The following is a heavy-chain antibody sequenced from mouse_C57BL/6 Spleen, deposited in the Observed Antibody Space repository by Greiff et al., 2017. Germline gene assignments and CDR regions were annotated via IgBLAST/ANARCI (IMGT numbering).Heavy chain of an antibody. V-gene: IGHV1-15*01. Sequence: QVQLQQSGAELVRPGASVTLSCKASGYTFTDYEMHWVKQTPVHGLEWIGAIDPETGGTAYNQKFKGKAILTADKASSTAYMELRSLTSEDSAVYYCTRYYDYWGQGTTRTVSS. CDR3: TRYYDY. CDR1: GYTFTDYE. CDR2: IDPETGGT. J-gene: IGHJ2*01.